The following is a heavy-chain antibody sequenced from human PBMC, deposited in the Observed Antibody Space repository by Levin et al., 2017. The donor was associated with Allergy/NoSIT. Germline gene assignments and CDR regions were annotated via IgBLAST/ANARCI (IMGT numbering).Heavy chain of an antibody. Sequence: ASVKVSCKGSGYSFTSYWIGWVRQMPGKGLEWMGIIYPGDSDTRYSPSFQGQVTISADKSISTAYLQWSSLKASDTAMYYCARSDGWQPDRITGTNWFDPWGQGTLVTVSS. J-gene: IGHJ5*02. CDR2: IYPGDSDT. V-gene: IGHV5-51*01. D-gene: IGHD1-7*01. CDR3: ARSDGWQPDRITGTNWFDP. CDR1: GYSFTSYW.